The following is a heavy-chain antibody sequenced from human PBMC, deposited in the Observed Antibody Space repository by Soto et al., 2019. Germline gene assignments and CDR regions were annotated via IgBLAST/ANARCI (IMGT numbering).Heavy chain of an antibody. CDR2: IYYSGST. CDR1: GGSISSSSYY. Sequence: SETLSLTCTVSGGSISSSSYYWGWIRQPPGKGLEWIGSIYYSGSTYYNPSLKSRVTISVDTSKNQFSLKLSSVTAADTAVYYCARLLDSDYGYYFDYWGQGTLVTVSS. J-gene: IGHJ4*02. CDR3: ARLLDSDYGYYFDY. V-gene: IGHV4-39*01. D-gene: IGHD4-17*01.